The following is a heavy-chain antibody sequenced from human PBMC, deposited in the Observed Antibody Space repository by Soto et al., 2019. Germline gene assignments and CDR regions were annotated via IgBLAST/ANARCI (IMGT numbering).Heavy chain of an antibody. V-gene: IGHV3-23*01. CDR1: GFTFSSYA. Sequence: VQLLESGGGLVQPGGSLRLSCAASGFTFSSYAMSWVRQAPGKGLEWVSAISGTGGTTYYADSAKGRFTISRDNSKNTLFLQMNGLRAEDTAIYYCAKDGASGSPDYWGQGTLVTVSS. J-gene: IGHJ4*02. CDR2: ISGTGGTT. D-gene: IGHD1-26*01. CDR3: AKDGASGSPDY.